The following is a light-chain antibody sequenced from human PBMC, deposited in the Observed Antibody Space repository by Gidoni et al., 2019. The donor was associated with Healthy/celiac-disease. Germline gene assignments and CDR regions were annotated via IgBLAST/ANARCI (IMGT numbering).Light chain of an antibody. V-gene: IGLV2-14*01. CDR3: SSYTSSSTVV. Sequence: QSALTQPASVSGSPGQSITIPCTGTSSGVGGYNYVSWYQQHPGKAPKLMIYEVSNRPSGVSNRFSGSKSGNTASLTISGLQAEDEADYYCSSYTSSSTVVFGGGTKLTVL. J-gene: IGLJ2*01. CDR1: SSGVGGYNY. CDR2: EVS.